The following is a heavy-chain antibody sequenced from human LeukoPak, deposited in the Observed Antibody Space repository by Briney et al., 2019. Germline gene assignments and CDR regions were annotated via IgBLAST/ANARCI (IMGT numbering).Heavy chain of an antibody. D-gene: IGHD6-13*01. V-gene: IGHV3-30*19. CDR2: ISSDGSNK. CDR3: ARVNFAAAAMDV. Sequence: GGSLRLSCAASGFTFSSYGMHWVRQAPGKGLEWVAVISSDGSNKYYADSVKGRFTFSRDNSKNTLYLQMTSLRAEDTAVYYCARVNFAAAAMDVWGKGTTVTVSS. CDR1: GFTFSSYG. J-gene: IGHJ6*04.